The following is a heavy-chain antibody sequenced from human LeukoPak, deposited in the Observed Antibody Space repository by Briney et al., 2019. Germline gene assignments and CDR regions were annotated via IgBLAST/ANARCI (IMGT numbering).Heavy chain of an antibody. CDR2: ISGSGGSP. D-gene: IGHD6-19*01. CDR3: AKEPVTRYTSGWYLDY. J-gene: IGHJ4*02. CDR1: GFTFSSYA. Sequence: GGSLRLSCAASGFTFSSYAMSWVRQAPGKGPEWVSGISGSGGSPYYADFVKGRFTISRDNSKNMLYLQMNSLRAEDTAVYYCAKEPVTRYTSGWYLDYWGQGTLVTVSP. V-gene: IGHV3-23*01.